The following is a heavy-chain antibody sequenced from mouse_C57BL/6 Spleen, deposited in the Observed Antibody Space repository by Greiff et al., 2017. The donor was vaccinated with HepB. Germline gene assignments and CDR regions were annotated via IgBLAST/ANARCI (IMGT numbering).Heavy chain of an antibody. J-gene: IGHJ1*03. CDR3: TRDGPYYDYDPGYIDV. Sequence: EVMLVESGEGLVKPGGSLKLSCAASGFTFSSYAMSWVRQTPEKRLEWVAYISSGGDYIYYADTVKGRFTISRDNARNTLYLQMRSLKSEDTAMYYCTRDGPYYDYDPGYIDVWGTGTTVTVSS. CDR2: ISSGGDYI. D-gene: IGHD2-4*01. CDR1: GFTFSSYA. V-gene: IGHV5-9-1*02.